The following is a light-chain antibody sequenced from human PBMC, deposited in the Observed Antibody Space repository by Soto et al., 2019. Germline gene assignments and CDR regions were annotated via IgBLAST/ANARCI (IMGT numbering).Light chain of an antibody. V-gene: IGKV3-20*01. CDR1: QSVDSNY. CDR2: GAS. CDR3: QHYGFVWYT. Sequence: IVLTQSPGTLSLPPGERATLSCRASQSVDSNYLAWYQQRPGQAPRLLIHGASSRATGIPDRFSGSGSGTGFTLTISRLEPDDFAVYYCQHYGFVWYTFGQGTNLEIK. J-gene: IGKJ2*01.